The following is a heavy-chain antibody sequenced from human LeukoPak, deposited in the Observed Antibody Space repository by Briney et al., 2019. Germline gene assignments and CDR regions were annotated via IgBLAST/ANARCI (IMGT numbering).Heavy chain of an antibody. CDR1: GYTFTSYA. D-gene: IGHD6-19*01. V-gene: IGHV1-3*01. J-gene: IGHJ5*02. CDR2: INAGNGNT. CDR3: ARVGPVGQWRSLLHPRPKNWFDP. Sequence: GASVKVSCKASGYTFTSYAMHWVRQAPGQRLEWMGWINAGNGNTKYSQKFQGRVTITRDTSASTAYMELSSLRSEDTAVYYCARVGPVGQWRSLLHPRPKNWFDPWGQGTLVTVSS.